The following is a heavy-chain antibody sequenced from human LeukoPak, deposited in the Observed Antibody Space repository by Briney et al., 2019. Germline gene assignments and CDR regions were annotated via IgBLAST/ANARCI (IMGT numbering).Heavy chain of an antibody. CDR1: GFTFSNAW. V-gene: IGHV3-15*01. J-gene: IGHJ5*02. CDR2: IKSKTDGGTT. D-gene: IGHD2-2*01. CDR3: TTMRLGYCSSTSCYEGNWFDP. Sequence: PGGSLRLSCAASGFTFSNAWMSWVRQAPGKGLEWVGRIKSKTDGGTTDYAAPVRGRFTISRDDSKNTLYLQMNSLKTEDTAVYYCTTMRLGYCSSTSCYEGNWFDPWCQGTLVTVSS.